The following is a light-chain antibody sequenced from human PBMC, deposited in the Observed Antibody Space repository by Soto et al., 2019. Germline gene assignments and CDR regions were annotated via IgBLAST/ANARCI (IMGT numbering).Light chain of an antibody. CDR1: SSDIATYNY. V-gene: IGLV2-14*01. Sequence: QSVLTQPASVSGSPGQSITISCTGTSSDIATYNYVSWYQQHPGKAPKLMIYAVSNRPSGVSNRFSGTKSGNTASLTISGPQAEDEADYYCDSYTSSSTHVLGGGTKVTVL. CDR2: AVS. CDR3: DSYTSSSTHV. J-gene: IGLJ2*01.